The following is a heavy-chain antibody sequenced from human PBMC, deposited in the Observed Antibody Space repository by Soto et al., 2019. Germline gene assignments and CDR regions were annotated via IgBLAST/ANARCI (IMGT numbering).Heavy chain of an antibody. V-gene: IGHV3-23*01. J-gene: IGHJ4*02. CDR3: AKGYYYDSSGYYEVGYYSDY. Sequence: GGSLRLSCEASGFAFSSYAMNSVRQAPGEWLEWVSAISGTGGSTYYADSVKGRFTISRDNSTNTLYLQLNSLRAEDTAVYYCAKGYYYDSSGYYEVGYYSDYWRQGTPVTVTS. CDR2: ISGTGGST. D-gene: IGHD3-22*01. CDR1: GFAFSSYA.